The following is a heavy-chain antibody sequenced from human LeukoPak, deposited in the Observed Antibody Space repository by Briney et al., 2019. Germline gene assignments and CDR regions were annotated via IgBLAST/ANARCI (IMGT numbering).Heavy chain of an antibody. Sequence: PSETLSLTCAVHGGSFSGYYWSWIRQPPGKGLEWIGEINHSGSTNYNPSLKSRVTISVDTSKNQFSLKLSSVTAADTAVYYCARGGGYCSGGSCYNREFDYWGQGTLVTVSS. J-gene: IGHJ4*02. CDR2: INHSGST. V-gene: IGHV4-34*01. CDR3: ARGGGYCSGGSCYNREFDY. D-gene: IGHD2-15*01. CDR1: GGSFSGYY.